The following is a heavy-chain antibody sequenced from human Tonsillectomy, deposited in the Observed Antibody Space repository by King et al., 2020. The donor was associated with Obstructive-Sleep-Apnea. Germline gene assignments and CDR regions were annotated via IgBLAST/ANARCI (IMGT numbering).Heavy chain of an antibody. V-gene: IGHV4-34*01. CDR3: ARGDTYYYDSSVYYRTDAFDI. CDR1: GGSFSGYF. J-gene: IGHJ3*02. Sequence: VQLQQWGAGLLKPSETLSLTCAVYGGSFSGYFWDWIRQPPGKGLECVGEINHSGITNYNPSLKCLVTLSVDTSKNQVSLQLTSVSAADTAVYFCARGDTYYYDSSVYYRTDAFDIWGQGTMVTVSS. CDR2: INHSGIT. D-gene: IGHD3-22*01.